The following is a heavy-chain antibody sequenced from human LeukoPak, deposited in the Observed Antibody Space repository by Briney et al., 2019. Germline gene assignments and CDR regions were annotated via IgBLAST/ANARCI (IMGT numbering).Heavy chain of an antibody. CDR3: ARLELYYGSTQFDY. Sequence: GGSLRLSCAASGFTFSSYSMNWVRQAPGKGLEWVSSISSSSYIYYADSVKGRFTISRDNAKNSLYLQMNSLRAEDTAVYYCARLELYYGSTQFDYWGQGTLVTVSS. CDR2: ISSSSYI. D-gene: IGHD3-10*01. V-gene: IGHV3-21*01. CDR1: GFTFSSYS. J-gene: IGHJ4*02.